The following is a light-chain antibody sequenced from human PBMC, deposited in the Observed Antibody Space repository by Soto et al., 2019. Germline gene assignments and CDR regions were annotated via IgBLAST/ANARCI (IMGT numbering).Light chain of an antibody. CDR2: DVS. CDR3: RSYTSSSTLYV. Sequence: QSALTQPASVSGSPGQSITISCTGTSSDVGGYNYVSWYQQHPGKAPKLMIYDVSNRPSGVSNRFSGSKSGNTASLTISGLQAADEADYYCRSYTSSSTLYVFGTGTKLTVL. J-gene: IGLJ1*01. V-gene: IGLV2-14*01. CDR1: SSDVGGYNY.